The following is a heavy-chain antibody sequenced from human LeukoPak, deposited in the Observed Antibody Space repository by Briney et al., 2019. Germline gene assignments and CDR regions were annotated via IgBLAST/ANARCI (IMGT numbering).Heavy chain of an antibody. V-gene: IGHV3-30*18. Sequence: GGSLRLSCAASGFTFSSYGMLWVRQAPGKGLEWVAVISYDGSNKYYADSVKGRFTIYRDNSKNTLYLQMNSLRAEDTAVYYCAKDYYGSGSPYQYFDYWGQGTLVTVSS. J-gene: IGHJ4*02. CDR1: GFTFSSYG. CDR3: AKDYYGSGSPYQYFDY. CDR2: ISYDGSNK. D-gene: IGHD3-10*01.